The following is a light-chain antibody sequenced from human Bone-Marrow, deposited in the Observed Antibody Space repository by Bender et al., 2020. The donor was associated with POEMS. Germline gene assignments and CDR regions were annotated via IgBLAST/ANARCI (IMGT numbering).Light chain of an antibody. CDR2: EGS. CDR1: SSDVGSYNA. J-gene: IGLJ2*01. CDR3: SSYAGSNDVV. Sequence: QSALTQPASVSGSPGQSITISCTGISSDVGSYNAVSWYQQHPGKAPKVIIYEGSKRPSGVSNRFSGSKSGNTASLTISGLQAEDEADYFCSSYAGSNDVVFGGGTKLTVL. V-gene: IGLV2-23*01.